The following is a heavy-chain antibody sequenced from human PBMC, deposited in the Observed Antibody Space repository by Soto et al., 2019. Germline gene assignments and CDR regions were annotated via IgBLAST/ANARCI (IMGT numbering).Heavy chain of an antibody. CDR3: ARAHYYYYGMDV. CDR2: IYHSGST. Sequence: SETLSLTFAVSGSSISSSNWCSWVRQPPGKELEWIGEIYHSGSTNYNPPLKIRATISVAKSKNQFSLKLSSVTAAHTAVYYCARAHYYYYGMDVWGQGTTVTVS. J-gene: IGHJ6*02. V-gene: IGHV4-4*02. CDR1: GSSISSSNW.